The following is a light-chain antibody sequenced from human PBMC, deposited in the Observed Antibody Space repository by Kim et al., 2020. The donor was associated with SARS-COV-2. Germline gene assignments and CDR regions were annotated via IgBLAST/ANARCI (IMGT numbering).Light chain of an antibody. J-gene: IGKJ1*01. CDR1: QSAGSW. V-gene: IGKV1-5*03. CDR2: KTS. Sequence: DIQMTQSPSTLSASVGDRVTITCRASQSAGSWLAWYQQKPGKAPRLLISKTSNLESGVPSRISGSGSGTEFTLTISSLQPDDFATYYCQQYSDNSPTFGQGTKVEVK. CDR3: QQYSDNSPT.